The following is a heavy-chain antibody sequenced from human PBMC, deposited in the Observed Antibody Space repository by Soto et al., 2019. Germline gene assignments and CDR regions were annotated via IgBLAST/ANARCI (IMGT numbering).Heavy chain of an antibody. D-gene: IGHD2-21*01. CDR3: ARGGRLLRGSLDT. V-gene: IGHV4-34*01. CDR2: INHNTNT. CDR1: GGSISNGY. Sequence: QVQLQQWGAGLLKPSETLSLTCAVYGGSISNGYWNGFRQPPGKGLEWIGEINHNTNTIYNPSLTSRVTISVDTSKTHLSMKLTSATAADTAVYYCARGGRLLRGSLDTWGQGTLVTVSS. J-gene: IGHJ5*02.